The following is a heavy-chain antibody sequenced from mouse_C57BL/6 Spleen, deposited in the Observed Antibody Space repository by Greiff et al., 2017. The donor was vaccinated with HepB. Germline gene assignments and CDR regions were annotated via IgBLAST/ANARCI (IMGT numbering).Heavy chain of an antibody. V-gene: IGHV1-5*01. J-gene: IGHJ4*01. CDR2: IYPGNSDT. D-gene: IGHD2-4*01. CDR1: GYTFTSYW. CDR3: TRGERYDYDVGYYAMDY. Sequence: DVQLQESGTVLARPGASVKMSCKTSGYTFTSYWMHWVKQRPGQGLEWIGAIYPGNSDTSYNQKFKGKAKLTAVTSASTAYMELSSLTNEDSAVYYCTRGERYDYDVGYYAMDYWGQGTSVTVSS.